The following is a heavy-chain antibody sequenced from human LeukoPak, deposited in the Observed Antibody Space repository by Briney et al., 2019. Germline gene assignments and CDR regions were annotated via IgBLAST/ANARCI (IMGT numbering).Heavy chain of an antibody. V-gene: IGHV1-8*01. D-gene: IGHD3-16*02. CDR3: ASDLPYYDYVRGSYRYSNWFDP. J-gene: IGHJ5*02. CDR2: MNPNSGNT. Sequence: ASVKVSCKASGYTFTSYDINWVRQATGQGLEWMGWMNPNSGNTGYAQKLQGRVTMTTDTSTSTAYMELRSLRSDDTAVYYCASDLPYYDYVRGSYRYSNWFDPWGQGTLVTVSS. CDR1: GYTFTSYD.